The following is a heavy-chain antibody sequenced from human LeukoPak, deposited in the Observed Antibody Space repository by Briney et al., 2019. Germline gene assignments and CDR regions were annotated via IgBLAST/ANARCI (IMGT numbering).Heavy chain of an antibody. D-gene: IGHD3-3*01. CDR2: ISYSGST. J-gene: IGHJ5*02. CDR3: ARDRGDYDFWSGYYSNWFDP. CDR1: GGSISGYY. Sequence: SETLSLTCTVSGGSISGYYWSWIRQPPGKGLEWIGYISYSGSTNYHPSLKSRVTMSVDTSKNQFSLKLSSVTAADTAVYYCARDRGDYDFWSGYYSNWFDPWGQGTLVTVSS. V-gene: IGHV4-59*12.